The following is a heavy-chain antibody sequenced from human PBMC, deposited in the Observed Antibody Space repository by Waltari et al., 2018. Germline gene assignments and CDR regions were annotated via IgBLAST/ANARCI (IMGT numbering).Heavy chain of an antibody. V-gene: IGHV3-74*01. J-gene: IGHJ4*02. Sequence: FCSHWMHWVRQVPGKGLVWISRIDDDGSSAIYADSVKGRFTVSRDNAKNTLYLEMNNLKAEDTAVYYCASDCCGSGYRIHYWGQGTLVNVSS. CDR2: IDDDGSSA. CDR1: FCSHW. CDR3: ASDCCGSGYRIHY. D-gene: IGHD3-3*01.